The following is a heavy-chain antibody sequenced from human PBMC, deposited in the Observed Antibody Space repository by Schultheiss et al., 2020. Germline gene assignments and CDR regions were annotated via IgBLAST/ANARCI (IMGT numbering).Heavy chain of an antibody. CDR3: ALGPGAD. CDR2: IYYSGST. V-gene: IGHV4-34*01. J-gene: IGHJ4*02. Sequence: SETLSLTCAVYGGSFSGYYWSWIRQHPGKGLEWIGYIYYSGSTYYNPSLKSRVTISVDTSKNQFSLKLSSVTAADTAVYYCALGPGADWGQGTLVTVSS. D-gene: IGHD1-26*01. CDR1: GGSFSGYY.